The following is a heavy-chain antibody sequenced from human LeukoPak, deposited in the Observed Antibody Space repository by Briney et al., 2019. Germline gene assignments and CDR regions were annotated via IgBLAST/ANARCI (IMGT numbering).Heavy chain of an antibody. CDR3: ARETTVGYFDD. J-gene: IGHJ4*02. Sequence: SETLSLTCAVCGGSFSGYYWSWIRQPPGKGLEWIGEINHSGSTNYNPSLKSRVTISVDTSKNQFSLKLSSVTAADTAVYYCARETTVGYFDDWGQGTLVTVSS. CDR1: GGSFSGYY. D-gene: IGHD4-23*01. CDR2: INHSGST. V-gene: IGHV4-34*01.